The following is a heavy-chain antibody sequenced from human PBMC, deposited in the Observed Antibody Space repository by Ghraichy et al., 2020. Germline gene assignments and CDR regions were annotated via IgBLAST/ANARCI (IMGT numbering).Heavy chain of an antibody. V-gene: IGHV1-2*02. J-gene: IGHJ4*02. CDR1: GYTFIVYY. Sequence: ASVNVSCKASGYTFIVYYIQWVRQAPGQGLEWMGWINPDSGGTSYAQKFQGRVTMTRDTSISTVYMELSSLRSDDTAVYYCARDWYSGTADYFDYWGQGSLVTVSS. D-gene: IGHD1-26*01. CDR2: INPDSGGT. CDR3: ARDWYSGTADYFDY.